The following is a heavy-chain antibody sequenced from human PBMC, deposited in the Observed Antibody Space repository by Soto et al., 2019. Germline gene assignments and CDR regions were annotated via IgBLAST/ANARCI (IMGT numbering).Heavy chain of an antibody. CDR1: GFTFSGSA. CDR3: TSRSPIPREDDAFEI. Sequence: PGGSLRLSCAASGFTFSGSAMHWVRQASGKGLEWVGRIRSKANSYATAYAASVKGRFTISRDDSKNTAYLQMNSLKTEDTAVYYCTSRSPIPREDDAFEIWGQGKMVTVSS. J-gene: IGHJ3*02. V-gene: IGHV3-73*01. D-gene: IGHD2-2*01. CDR2: IRSKANSYAT.